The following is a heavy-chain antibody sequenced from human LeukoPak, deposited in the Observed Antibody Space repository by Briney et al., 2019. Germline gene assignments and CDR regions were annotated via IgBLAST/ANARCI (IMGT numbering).Heavy chain of an antibody. CDR3: AKGVYGSGSYHWFDP. Sequence: PGGSLRLSCAASGFTFSSYAMNWVRQAPGKGPEWVSAITGSGAGTYYADSVKGRFTISRDNSKNTLYLQMNSLRAEDTAVYYCAKGVYGSGSYHWFDPWGQGTLVTVSS. D-gene: IGHD3-10*01. CDR1: GFTFSSYA. V-gene: IGHV3-23*01. J-gene: IGHJ5*02. CDR2: ITGSGAGT.